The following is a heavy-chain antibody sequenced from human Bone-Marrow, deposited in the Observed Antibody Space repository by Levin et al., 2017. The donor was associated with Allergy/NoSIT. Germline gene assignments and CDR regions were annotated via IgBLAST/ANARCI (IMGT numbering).Heavy chain of an antibody. J-gene: IGHJ6*02. V-gene: IGHV3-30*18. CDR3: AKARLRYFEGAALGMDV. D-gene: IGHD3-9*01. CDR1: GFTFSSYG. CDR2: ISYDGSNK. Sequence: PGGSLRLSCAASGFTFSSYGMHWVRQAPGKGLEWVAVISYDGSNKYYADSVKGRFTISRDNSKNTLYLQMNSLRAEDTAVYYCAKARLRYFEGAALGMDVWGQGTTVTVSS.